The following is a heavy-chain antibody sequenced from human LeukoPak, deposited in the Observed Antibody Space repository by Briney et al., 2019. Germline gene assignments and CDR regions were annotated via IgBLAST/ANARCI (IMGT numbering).Heavy chain of an antibody. CDR2: IYSGGST. J-gene: IGHJ4*02. V-gene: IGHV3-53*01. Sequence: GGSQRLSCAASGFTVSSNYMSWVRQAPGKGLEWVSVIYSGGSTYYADSVKGRFTISRDNSKNTLYLQMNSLRAEDTAVYYCARLGSSWKDLDYWGQGTLVTVSS. D-gene: IGHD6-13*01. CDR1: GFTVSSNY. CDR3: ARLGSSWKDLDY.